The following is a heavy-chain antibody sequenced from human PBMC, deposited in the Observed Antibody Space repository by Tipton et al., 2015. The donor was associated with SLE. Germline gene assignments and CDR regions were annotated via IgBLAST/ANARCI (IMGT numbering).Heavy chain of an antibody. CDR1: GGSISHFY. J-gene: IGHJ6*03. CDR2: IYYSGTT. Sequence: TLSLTCSVSGGSISHFYWSWIRQPPGKGLEWIAYIYYSGTTNYNPSLKSRVSISVDTSKNQFSLKLSSVTAADTAVYYCAGAGAGYYYYSYMDVWGKGTTLTVSS. V-gene: IGHV4-59*01. CDR3: AGAGAGYYYYSYMDV.